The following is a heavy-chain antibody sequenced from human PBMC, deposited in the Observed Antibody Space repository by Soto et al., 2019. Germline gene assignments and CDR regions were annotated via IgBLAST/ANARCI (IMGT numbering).Heavy chain of an antibody. V-gene: IGHV4-34*01. CDR1: GGSFSGYY. Sequence: QVQLQQWGAGLLKPSETLSLTCAVYGGSFSGYYWSWIRQPPGKGLEWMGEINHSGSTNYNPSLKSRVTISVDTSKNQFSLKLSSVTAADTAVYYCARGVSSSAHLYYFDYWGQGTLVTVSS. CDR2: INHSGST. D-gene: IGHD6-6*01. CDR3: ARGVSSSAHLYYFDY. J-gene: IGHJ4*02.